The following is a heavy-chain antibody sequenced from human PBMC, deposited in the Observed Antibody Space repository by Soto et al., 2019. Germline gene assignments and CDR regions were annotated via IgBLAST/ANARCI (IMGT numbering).Heavy chain of an antibody. D-gene: IGHD3-10*01. V-gene: IGHV1-69*02. Sequence: QVQLVQSGTEVTKPGSSVTVSCTASGDIFSRSTLSWVRQAPGQRLEWMGRIIPMLGMSNSALKFQGRLTISADTSTNKVYMHLNSLRSDDPAVYYCATSYGSGSAHFDSWGQGTLVTVSS. CDR1: GDIFSRST. CDR2: IIPMLGMS. CDR3: ATSYGSGSAHFDS. J-gene: IGHJ4*02.